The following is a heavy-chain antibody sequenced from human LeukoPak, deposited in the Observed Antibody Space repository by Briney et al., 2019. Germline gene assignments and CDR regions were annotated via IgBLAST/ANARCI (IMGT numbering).Heavy chain of an antibody. CDR3: ARDGYSTGAFDI. CDR1: GFSFSSNS. V-gene: IGHV3-48*01. Sequence: GGSLRLSCAASGFSFSSNSMNWVRQAPGKGLEWVSYISGSSSTIYYADSVKGRFTISRDNSKNTLYLQMNSLRAEDTAVYYCARDGYSTGAFDIWGQGTMVTVSS. CDR2: ISGSSSTI. J-gene: IGHJ3*02. D-gene: IGHD5-24*01.